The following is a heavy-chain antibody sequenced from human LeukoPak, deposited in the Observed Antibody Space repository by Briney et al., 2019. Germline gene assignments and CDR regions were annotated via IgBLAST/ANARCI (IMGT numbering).Heavy chain of an antibody. V-gene: IGHV4-31*03. J-gene: IGHJ6*03. CDR3: AREISGTYYNPLGYMDV. CDR1: VGSISSGGYY. CDR2: IYYSGST. D-gene: IGHD3-10*01. Sequence: PSETLSLTCTVSVGSISSGGYYCSWTRQHPRKGLEWNGYIYYSGSTYYNPSLKSRVTISVDTSKNQFSLNLSSVTAADTAVYYCAREISGTYYNPLGYMDVWGKGTTVTVSS.